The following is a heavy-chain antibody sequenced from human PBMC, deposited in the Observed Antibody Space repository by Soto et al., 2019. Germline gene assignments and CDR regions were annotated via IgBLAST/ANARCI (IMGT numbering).Heavy chain of an antibody. D-gene: IGHD6-13*01. V-gene: IGHV3-23*01. CDR2: ISGSGGTS. Sequence: EVELWECGGGLVQPGGSLRLSCAASGFNFRSYAMSWVRRAPGKGLEWVSAISGSGGTSYFADSVRGRFTISRDNSKNTLYLQLSSLRVEDTAEYFCAKGRGSSWTIDYWGQGTLVTVSS. CDR1: GFNFRSYA. J-gene: IGHJ4*02. CDR3: AKGRGSSWTIDY.